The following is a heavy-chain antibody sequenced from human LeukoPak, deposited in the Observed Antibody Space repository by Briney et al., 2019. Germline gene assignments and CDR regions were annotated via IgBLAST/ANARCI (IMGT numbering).Heavy chain of an antibody. Sequence: SETLSLTCTVSGVSIIDYYWSWIRQPPGKGLEWIGYFYYSGSTKYNPSLRSRVTISVDRSTSQLSLKLSPVTAADTAVYYCARLWYNWNDGSGHWFDPWGQGTLVTVSS. V-gene: IGHV4-59*08. D-gene: IGHD1-20*01. CDR1: GVSIIDYY. J-gene: IGHJ5*02. CDR2: FYYSGST. CDR3: ARLWYNWNDGSGHWFDP.